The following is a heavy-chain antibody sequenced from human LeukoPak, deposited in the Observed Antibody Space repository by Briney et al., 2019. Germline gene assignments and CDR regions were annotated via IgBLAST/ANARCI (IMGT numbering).Heavy chain of an antibody. D-gene: IGHD1-26*01. V-gene: IGHV3-21*01. CDR3: ARETVGATAPNWFDP. CDR2: ISSRSSYI. CDR1: GFIFSHYS. Sequence: GGSLRLSCAASGFIFSHYSMNWVRQAPGKGLEWVSSISSRSSYIFYADSMKGRFTISRDNAENSLYLQMNSLRAEDTAVYYCARETVGATAPNWFDPWGQGTPVTVSS. J-gene: IGHJ5*02.